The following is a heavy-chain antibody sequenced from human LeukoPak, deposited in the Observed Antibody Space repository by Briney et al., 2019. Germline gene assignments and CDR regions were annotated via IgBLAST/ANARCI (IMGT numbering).Heavy chain of an antibody. CDR1: GFTFSSFG. J-gene: IGHJ4*02. CDR2: ISVSGDST. V-gene: IGHV3-23*01. D-gene: IGHD2-8*01. Sequence: GGSLRLSCAASGFTFSSFGMSWVRQAPGKGLEWVSAISVSGDSTNYADSVKGRFTISRDNSKNTLYLQMNSLRAEDTAVYYCARVFFMDYWGQGTLVTVSS. CDR3: ARVFFMDY.